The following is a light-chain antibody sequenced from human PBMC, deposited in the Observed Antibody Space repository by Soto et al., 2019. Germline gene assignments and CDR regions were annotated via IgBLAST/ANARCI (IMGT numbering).Light chain of an antibody. Sequence: DIQMTQSPSTLSASVGDRVTITCRASQSMSSWLAWYRQKPGKAPKFLIYDASSLQSGVPSRFSGGGSGTEFTLTISSLQPDDFATYYCQQYYRWTFGQGTKVEIK. J-gene: IGKJ1*01. CDR2: DAS. CDR1: QSMSSW. V-gene: IGKV1-5*01. CDR3: QQYYRWT.